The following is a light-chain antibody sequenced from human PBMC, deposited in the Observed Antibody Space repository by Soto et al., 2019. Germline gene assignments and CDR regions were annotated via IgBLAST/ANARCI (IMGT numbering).Light chain of an antibody. Sequence: DIPMAQSPSSLSASVGDRVTIACRASQTIHRYLNWYQKKPGKAPSVLIYAASSLQSGVPSRFSGSGSGTEFTLTISSLQPEDFATYYCQQSYSIPWTFGQGTTVDVK. J-gene: IGKJ1*01. CDR1: QTIHRY. CDR2: AAS. V-gene: IGKV1-39*01. CDR3: QQSYSIPWT.